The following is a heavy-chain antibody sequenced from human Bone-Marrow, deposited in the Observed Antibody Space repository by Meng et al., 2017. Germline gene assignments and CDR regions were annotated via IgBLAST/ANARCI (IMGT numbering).Heavy chain of an antibody. V-gene: IGHV4-30-4*01. CDR2: IYYSGST. D-gene: IGHD3-10*01. Sequence: QVQLQESGPGLVKPSQTLSLTCTVSGGSIDSVDYYWYWIRQPPGKGLEWIGHIYYSGSTYYNPSLKSRVTISIDTSKNQSSLKLSSVTAADTAVFYCARAFSGPLDSWGRGTLVTVSS. J-gene: IGHJ4*02. CDR3: ARAFSGPLDS. CDR1: GGSIDSVDYY.